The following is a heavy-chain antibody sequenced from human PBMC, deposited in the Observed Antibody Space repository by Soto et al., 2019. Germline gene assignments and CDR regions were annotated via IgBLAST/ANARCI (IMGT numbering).Heavy chain of an antibody. D-gene: IGHD6-6*01. CDR2: MNPNSGNT. CDR3: ARSIAARRILFDY. V-gene: IGHV1-8*01. Sequence: ASVKVSCKASGYTFTSYDINWVRQDTGQGLEWMGWMNPNSGNTGYAQKFQGRVTMTRNTSISTAYMELSSLRSEDTAVYYCARSIAARRILFDYWGQGTLVTVSS. CDR1: GYTFTSYD. J-gene: IGHJ4*02.